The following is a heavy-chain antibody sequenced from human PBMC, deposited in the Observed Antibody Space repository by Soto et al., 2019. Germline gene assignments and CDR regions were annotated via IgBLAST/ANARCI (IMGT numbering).Heavy chain of an antibody. D-gene: IGHD3-16*01. Sequence: QVQLVQSGAEVKKPGASVKVSCKASGYTFTSYDINWVRQATGQGLEWMGWMNPNRGNTGYAQKFQGRVTMTRNTATGTAYRERSSLRSEDPAVYYSARAIRDHPNFCGRQYYIDYWGQGGLVTVS. J-gene: IGHJ4*02. CDR1: GYTFTSYD. V-gene: IGHV1-8*01. CDR3: ARAIRDHPNFCGRQYYIDY. CDR2: MNPNRGNT.